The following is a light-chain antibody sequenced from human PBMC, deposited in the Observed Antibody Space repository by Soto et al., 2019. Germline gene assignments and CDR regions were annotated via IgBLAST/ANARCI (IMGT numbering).Light chain of an antibody. Sequence: VVMTQSPATLSVSPGERVVLSCRASQSLCTSLAWYHPKPGQAPRLLLYEASIRATGIPARFSGDGSGTEFTLTISSLQSEDFGIYYCQKYNQWPWTFGPGTKVDIK. CDR2: EAS. J-gene: IGKJ1*01. V-gene: IGKV3-15*01. CDR3: QKYNQWPWT. CDR1: QSLCTS.